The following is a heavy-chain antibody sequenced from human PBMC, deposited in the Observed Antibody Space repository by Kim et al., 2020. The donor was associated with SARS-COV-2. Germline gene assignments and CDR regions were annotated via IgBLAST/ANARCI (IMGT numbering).Heavy chain of an antibody. D-gene: IGHD1-26*01. CDR1: GGSFSGYY. V-gene: IGHV4-34*01. CDR3: ASSGGATHYYYGMDV. Sequence: SETLSLTCAVYGGSFSGYYWSWIRQPPGKGLEWIGEINHSGSTNYNPSLKSRVTISVDTSKNQFSLKLSSVTAADTAVYYCASSGGATHYYYGMDVWGQGTTVTVSS. J-gene: IGHJ6*02. CDR2: INHSGST.